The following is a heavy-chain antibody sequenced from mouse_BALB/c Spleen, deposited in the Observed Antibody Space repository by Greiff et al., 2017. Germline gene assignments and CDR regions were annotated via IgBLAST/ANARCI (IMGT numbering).Heavy chain of an antibody. Sequence: EVQVVESGGGLVKPGGSLKLSCAASGFTFSDYYMYWVRQTPEKRLEWVATISDGGSYTYYPDSVKGRFTISRDNAKNNLYLQMSSLKSEDTAMYYCARSYYYGSSHHWFAYWGQGTLVTVSA. CDR1: GFTFSDYY. V-gene: IGHV5-4*02. D-gene: IGHD1-1*01. CDR2: ISDGGSYT. J-gene: IGHJ3*01. CDR3: ARSYYYGSSHHWFAY.